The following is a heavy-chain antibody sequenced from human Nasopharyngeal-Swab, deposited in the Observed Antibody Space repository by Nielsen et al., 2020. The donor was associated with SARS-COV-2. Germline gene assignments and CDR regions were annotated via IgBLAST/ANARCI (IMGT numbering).Heavy chain of an antibody. CDR2: ISSSSSYI. Sequence: GGSLRLSCAASGFTFSSYSMNWVRQAPGKGLEWVSSISSSSSYIYYADSVKGRFTISRDNSKNTLYLQMNSLRAEDTAVYYCAKEVDYCSSTSCHEPYFDYWGQGTLVTVSS. J-gene: IGHJ4*02. V-gene: IGHV3-21*04. D-gene: IGHD2-2*01. CDR3: AKEVDYCSSTSCHEPYFDY. CDR1: GFTFSSYS.